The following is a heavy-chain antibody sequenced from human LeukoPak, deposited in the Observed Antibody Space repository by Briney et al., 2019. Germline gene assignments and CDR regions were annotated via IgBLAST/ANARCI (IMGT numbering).Heavy chain of an antibody. CDR3: ARVPGTYCSGGSCYFRTYYYYYMDV. D-gene: IGHD2-15*01. CDR2: INHSGST. CDR1: GGSFSGYY. J-gene: IGHJ6*03. Sequence: PSETLSLTCAVYGGSFSGYYWSWIRQPPGKGLEWIGEINHSGSTNYNPSLKSRVTISVDTSKNQFSLKLSPVTAADTAVYYCARVPGTYCSGGSCYFRTYYYYYMDVWGKGTTVTVSS. V-gene: IGHV4-34*01.